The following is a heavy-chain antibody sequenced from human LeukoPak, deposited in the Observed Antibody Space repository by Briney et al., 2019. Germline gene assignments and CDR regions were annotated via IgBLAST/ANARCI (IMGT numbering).Heavy chain of an antibody. J-gene: IGHJ4*02. CDR1: GFTVSSNY. CDR3: ARDPNGGSYLSN. CDR2: IYSGGST. D-gene: IGHD2-15*01. Sequence: GGSLRLSCAASGFTVSSNYMSWVRQAPGKGLEWVSVIYSGGSTYYADSVKGRFTISRDNSKNTLYLQMNSLRAEDTAVYYCARDPNGGSYLSNWGQGTLVTVSS. V-gene: IGHV3-66*02.